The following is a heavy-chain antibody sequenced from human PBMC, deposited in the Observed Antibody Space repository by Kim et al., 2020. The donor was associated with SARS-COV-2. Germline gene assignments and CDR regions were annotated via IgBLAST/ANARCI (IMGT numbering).Heavy chain of an antibody. CDR3: ARSPQRFVEWLLSY. Sequence: AQKFQGRVTITADESTSTAYMELSSLRSEDTAVYYCARSPQRFVEWLLSYWGQGTLVTVSS. V-gene: IGHV1-69*01. D-gene: IGHD3-3*01. J-gene: IGHJ4*02.